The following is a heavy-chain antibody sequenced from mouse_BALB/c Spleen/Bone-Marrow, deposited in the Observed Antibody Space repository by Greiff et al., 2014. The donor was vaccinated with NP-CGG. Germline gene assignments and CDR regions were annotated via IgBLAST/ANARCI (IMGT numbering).Heavy chain of an antibody. CDR1: GYKFTDYE. J-gene: IGHJ4*01. CDR3: NREGIYFGYDVAMDY. CDR2: IDPDTGGT. Sequence: VQLQQSGAELVRPGASVTLSCKASGYKFTDYEMHWVKQTLVHGLEWIGSIDPDTGGTGYNQNFKGKATLTADRSSTTAYMELRSLTCEDSDVYASNREGIYFGYDVAMDYWGQGTSVTVSS. D-gene: IGHD2-2*01. V-gene: IGHV1-15*01.